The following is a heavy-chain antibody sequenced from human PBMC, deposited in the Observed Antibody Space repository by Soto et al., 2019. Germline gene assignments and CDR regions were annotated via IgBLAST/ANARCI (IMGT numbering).Heavy chain of an antibody. CDR2: INAGNGNT. Sequence: ASVKVSCKASGYTFTSYAMHWVRQAPGQRLEWMGWINAGNGNTKYSQKFRGRVTITRDTSASTAYMELSSLRSEDTAVYYFARVYVPAPPYYYYYYMDVWGKGTTVTVSS. CDR1: GYTFTSYA. V-gene: IGHV1-3*01. J-gene: IGHJ6*03. CDR3: ARVYVPAPPYYYYYYMDV. D-gene: IGHD2-2*01.